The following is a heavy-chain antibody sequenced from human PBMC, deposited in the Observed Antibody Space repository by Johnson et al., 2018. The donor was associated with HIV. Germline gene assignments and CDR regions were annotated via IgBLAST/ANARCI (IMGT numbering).Heavy chain of an antibody. J-gene: IGHJ3*02. CDR3: ARLGANSRGGAFDI. CDR1: GVTASTNY. Sequence: VLLVESGGGEVRPGGSLRLSCAASGVTASTNYMGWVRQAPGQGLEWVAVIHGGDTTSYADSVKGCFTISRDNSKNQLYLQMNSLRVEETAGYYCARLGANSRGGAFDIWGQGTMVTVSS. CDR2: IHGGDTT. V-gene: IGHV3-66*02. D-gene: IGHD4-23*01.